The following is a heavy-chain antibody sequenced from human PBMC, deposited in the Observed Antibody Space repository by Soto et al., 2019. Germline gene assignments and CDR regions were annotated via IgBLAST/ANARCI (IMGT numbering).Heavy chain of an antibody. CDR3: AASSTSSHGP. CDR1: GGSISSSSYY. D-gene: IGHD2-2*01. V-gene: IGHV4-39*01. J-gene: IGHJ5*02. CDR2: IYYSGGT. Sequence: PSETLSLTCTVSGGSISSSSYYWGWIRQPPGKGLEWIGSIYYSGGTYYNPSLKSRVTISVDTSKNQFSLKLSSVTAADTAVYYCAASSTSSHGPWGQGTLVTVSS.